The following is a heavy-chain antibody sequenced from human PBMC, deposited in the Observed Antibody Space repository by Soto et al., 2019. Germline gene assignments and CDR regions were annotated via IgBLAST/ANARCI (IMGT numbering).Heavy chain of an antibody. CDR3: ARGILYSYGSYYYYYYGMDV. CDR2: IIPIFGTA. V-gene: IGHV1-69*01. Sequence: QVQLVQSRAEVKKPGASVKVSCKASGYTFTSYNISWVRQAPGQGLEWMGGIIPIFGTANYAQKFQGRVTITADESTSTAYMELSSLRSEDTAVYYCARGILYSYGSYYYYYYGMDVWGQGTTVTVSS. CDR1: GYTFTSYN. D-gene: IGHD5-18*01. J-gene: IGHJ6*02.